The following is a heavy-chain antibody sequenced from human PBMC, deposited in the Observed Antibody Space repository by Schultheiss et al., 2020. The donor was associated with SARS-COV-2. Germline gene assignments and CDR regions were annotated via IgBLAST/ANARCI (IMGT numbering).Heavy chain of an antibody. Sequence: GGSLRLSCAASGFTFSSYAMNWVRQAPGKGLEWVSSISSSSSYIYYADSVKGRFTISRDNAKNSLYLQMNSLRAEDTAVYYCARGSAYSSSWYYYGMDVWGQGTTVTVSS. CDR3: ARGSAYSSSWYYYGMDV. CDR1: GFTFSSYA. J-gene: IGHJ6*02. D-gene: IGHD6-13*01. CDR2: ISSSSSYI. V-gene: IGHV3-21*01.